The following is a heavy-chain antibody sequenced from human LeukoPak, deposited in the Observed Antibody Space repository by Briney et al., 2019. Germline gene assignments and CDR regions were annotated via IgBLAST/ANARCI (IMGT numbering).Heavy chain of an antibody. CDR3: ARPWDSSTVGAGFDY. CDR1: GGSISSSSYY. CDR2: IYYSGST. D-gene: IGHD6-13*01. J-gene: IGHJ4*02. V-gene: IGHV4-39*01. Sequence: SETLSLTCTVSGGSISSSSYYWGWIRQPPGKGLEWIGSIYYSGSTYYNPSLKSRVTISVDTSKNQFSLKLSSVTAADTAVYYCARPWDSSTVGAGFDYWGQGTLVTVSS.